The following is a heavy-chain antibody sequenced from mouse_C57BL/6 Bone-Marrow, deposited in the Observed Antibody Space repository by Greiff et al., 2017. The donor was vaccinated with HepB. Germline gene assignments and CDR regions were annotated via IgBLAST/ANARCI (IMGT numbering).Heavy chain of an antibody. D-gene: IGHD1-1*01. J-gene: IGHJ4*01. CDR2: INPNNGGT. Sequence: VQLQQSGPELVKPGASVKIPCKASGYTFTDYNMDWVKQSHGKSLEWIGDINPNNGGTIYNQKFKGKATLTVDKSSSTAYMELRSLTSEDTAVYYCASGSSYAMDYWGQGTSVTVSS. CDR1: GYTFTDYN. CDR3: ASGSSYAMDY. V-gene: IGHV1-18*01.